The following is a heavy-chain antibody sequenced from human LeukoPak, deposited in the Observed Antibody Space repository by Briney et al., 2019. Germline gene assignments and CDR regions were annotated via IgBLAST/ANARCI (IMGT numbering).Heavy chain of an antibody. CDR2: IYYSGST. J-gene: IGHJ4*02. Sequence: SETLSLTCTVSGGSISSSSYYWGWIRQPPGKGLEWIGSIYYSGSTYYNPSLKSRVTISVDTSKNQFSLKLSSVTAADTAVYYCARGSYSSSWYGGHWGQGTLVTVSS. CDR3: ARGSYSSSWYGGH. V-gene: IGHV4-39*07. D-gene: IGHD6-13*01. CDR1: GGSISSSSYY.